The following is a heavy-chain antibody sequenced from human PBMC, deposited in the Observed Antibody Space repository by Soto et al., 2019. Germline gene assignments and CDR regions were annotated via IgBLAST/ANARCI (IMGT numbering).Heavy chain of an antibody. J-gene: IGHJ2*01. CDR2: INSSSTYT. V-gene: IGHV3-11*05. CDR3: ARIIATAGGRRYFDL. Sequence: QVQLVESGGGLVKPGGSLRLSCAASGFIFSDYYMSWIRRAPGKGLEWVSYINSSSTYTNYADSVKGRFTISRDNAKNSLYLQMNSLRAEDTAVYYCARIIATAGGRRYFDLWGRGNLVTVSS. CDR1: GFIFSDYY. D-gene: IGHD6-13*01.